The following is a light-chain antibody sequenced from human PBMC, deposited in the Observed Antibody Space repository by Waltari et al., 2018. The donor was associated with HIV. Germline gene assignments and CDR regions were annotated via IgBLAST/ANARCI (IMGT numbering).Light chain of an antibody. Sequence: LVLTQSPSASASLGASVKLTCTLTRGHRNYAIPWHLQQPEKGPRYLMNLNSDGSHNRGDGIPDRFSGSSSGAERYLTIPSLQSEDEADYYCQTWGTGTWVFGGGTKLTVL. J-gene: IGLJ3*02. CDR2: LNSDGSH. CDR1: RGHRNYA. CDR3: QTWGTGTWV. V-gene: IGLV4-69*01.